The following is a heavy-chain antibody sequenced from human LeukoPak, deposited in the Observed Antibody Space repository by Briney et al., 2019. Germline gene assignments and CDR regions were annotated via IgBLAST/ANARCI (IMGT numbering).Heavy chain of an antibody. D-gene: IGHD3-22*01. CDR2: IYYSGTT. J-gene: IGHJ5*02. CDR1: GGSISSSSNY. Sequence: PSETLSLTCTVSGGSISSSSNYWGWIRQPPGKGPEWIGSIYYSGTTYYNPSLKSRVTISVDTSKNQFSLKLTSVTAADTAVYYCARLHFPSQQSADSLWFDPWGQGTLVTVSS. CDR3: ARLHFPSQQSADSLWFDP. V-gene: IGHV4-39*07.